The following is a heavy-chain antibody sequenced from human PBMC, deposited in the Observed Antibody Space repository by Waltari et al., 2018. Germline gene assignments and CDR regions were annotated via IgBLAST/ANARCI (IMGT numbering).Heavy chain of an antibody. CDR3: ARDGATFDP. Sequence: QLQLQESGPGLVKPSETLSLTCTVPGGSISSTSYYWGWIRQPPGKGLEWIGSIYYSGSTYYNPSLKSRVTISVDTSKNQFSLKLSSVTAADTAVYYCARDGATFDPWGQGTLVTVSS. J-gene: IGHJ5*02. D-gene: IGHD4-17*01. V-gene: IGHV4-39*07. CDR1: GGSISSTSYY. CDR2: IYYSGST.